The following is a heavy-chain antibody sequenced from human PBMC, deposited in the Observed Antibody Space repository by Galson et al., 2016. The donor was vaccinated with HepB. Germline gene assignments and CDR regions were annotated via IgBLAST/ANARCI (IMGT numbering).Heavy chain of an antibody. CDR2: IMTLLRES. D-gene: IGHD6-19*01. CDR3: AGDSNGLYYFDF. CDR1: GGTLNNYA. J-gene: IGHJ4*02. V-gene: IGHV1-69*13. Sequence: SVKVSCKASGGTLNNYAFSWVRQAPGQGLEWMGGIMTLLRESTSAQKFQDRLTITADEPTNTVYMELTSLRSDDTAVYYCAGDSNGLYYFDFWGQGTLVTVSS.